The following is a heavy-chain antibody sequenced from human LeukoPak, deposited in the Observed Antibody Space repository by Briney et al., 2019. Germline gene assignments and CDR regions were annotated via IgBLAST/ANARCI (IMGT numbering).Heavy chain of an antibody. CDR1: GGSFSGYY. J-gene: IGHJ4*02. CDR3: ARGLVVVIPAGGSSEVFDY. Sequence: SETLSLTCAVYGGSFSGYYWSWIRQPPGKGLEWIGEINHSGSTNYNPSLKSRVTISVDTSKNQFSLKLSSVTAADTAVYYCARGLVVVIPAGGSSEVFDYWGQGNLVTVSS. CDR2: INHSGST. D-gene: IGHD2-2*01. V-gene: IGHV4-34*01.